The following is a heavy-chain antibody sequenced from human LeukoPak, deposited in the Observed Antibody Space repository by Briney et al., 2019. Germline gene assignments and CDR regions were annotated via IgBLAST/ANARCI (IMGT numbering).Heavy chain of an antibody. CDR3: ARGYSGYDGPGY. J-gene: IGHJ4*02. Sequence: GGSLRLSCAASGFTFSSYSMNWVRQAPGKGLECVSSISSSSSYIYYADSVKGRFTISRDNAKNSLYLQMNSLRAEDTAVYYCARGYSGYDGPGYWGQGTLVTVSS. CDR2: ISSSSSYI. V-gene: IGHV3-21*01. D-gene: IGHD5-12*01. CDR1: GFTFSSYS.